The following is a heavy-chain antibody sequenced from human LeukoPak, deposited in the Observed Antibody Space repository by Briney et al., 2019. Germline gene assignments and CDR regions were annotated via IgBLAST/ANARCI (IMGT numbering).Heavy chain of an antibody. D-gene: IGHD3-22*01. J-gene: IGHJ4*02. CDR2: IWYDGSNK. V-gene: IGHV3-33*06. Sequence: GRSLRLSCAASGFTFSSYGMHWVRQAPGKGLEWVAVIWYDGSNKYYADSVKGRFTNSRDNPKNTLYLQMNSLRAEDTAVYFCAKRGVVIRVILVGFHKEAYYFDSWGQGALVTVSS. CDR1: GFTFSSYG. CDR3: AKRGVVIRVILVGFHKEAYYFDS.